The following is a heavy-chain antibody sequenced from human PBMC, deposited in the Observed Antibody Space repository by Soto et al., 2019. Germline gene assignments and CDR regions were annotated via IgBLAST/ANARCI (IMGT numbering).Heavy chain of an antibody. CDR3: ARVNSGSYYLWLDP. CDR2: INTDGSTT. CDR1: GFTFSSHW. Sequence: GGSLRLSCAASGFTFSSHWMHWVRQAPGKGLVWVSRINTDGSTTNYADYVKGRFTVSRDNAKNTLYLQMSRLRSDDTAVYYCARVNSGSYYLWLDPWGQGTLVTVSS. V-gene: IGHV3-74*01. D-gene: IGHD1-26*01. J-gene: IGHJ5*02.